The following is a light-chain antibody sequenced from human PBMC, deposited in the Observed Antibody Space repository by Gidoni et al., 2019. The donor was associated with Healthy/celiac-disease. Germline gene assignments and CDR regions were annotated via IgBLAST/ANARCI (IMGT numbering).Light chain of an antibody. CDR3: QQYNNWPPA. Sequence: IVIAQSPASLSVSPGERATLSGRASQSVSSNLAWYQQKPGQAPRLLIYGASTRATGIPARFSGSGSGTEFTLTISSLQSEDFAVYYCQQYNNWPPAFGQGTKLEIK. J-gene: IGKJ2*01. V-gene: IGKV3-15*01. CDR1: QSVSSN. CDR2: GAS.